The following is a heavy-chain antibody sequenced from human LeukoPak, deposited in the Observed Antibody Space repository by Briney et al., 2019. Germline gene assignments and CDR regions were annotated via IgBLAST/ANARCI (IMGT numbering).Heavy chain of an antibody. D-gene: IGHD3-22*01. Sequence: PGGSLRLSCAASGFTFSSYAMSWVRQAPGKGLEWVSSISSSSSYIYYADSVKGRFTISRDNAKNSLYLQMNSLRAEDTAVYYCAKELVGGYYYRGFDYWGQGTLVTVSS. V-gene: IGHV3-21*01. CDR3: AKELVGGYYYRGFDY. CDR1: GFTFSSYA. CDR2: ISSSSSYI. J-gene: IGHJ4*02.